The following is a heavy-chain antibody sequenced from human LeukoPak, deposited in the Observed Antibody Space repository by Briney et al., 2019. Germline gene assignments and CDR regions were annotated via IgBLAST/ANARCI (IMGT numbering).Heavy chain of an antibody. CDR2: IYYSGST. CDR1: GGSISSYY. CDR3: ARGPWIQLSRIYYYYYYMDV. V-gene: IGHV4-59*08. D-gene: IGHD5-18*01. Sequence: SETLSLTXTVSGGSISSYYWSWIRQPPGKGVEWIGHIYYSGSTNYNPSLKSRVTISVDTSKNQFSLKLSSVTAADTAVYYCARGPWIQLSRIYYYYYYMDVWGKGTTVTVSS. J-gene: IGHJ6*03.